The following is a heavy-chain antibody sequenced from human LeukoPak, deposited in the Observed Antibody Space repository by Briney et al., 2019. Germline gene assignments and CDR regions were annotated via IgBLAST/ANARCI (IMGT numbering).Heavy chain of an antibody. J-gene: IGHJ4*02. Sequence: GASVKVSCRASGGTFSSYAISWVRQAPGQGLEWMGRIIPILGIANYAQKFQGRVTITADKSTSTAYMELSSLRSEDTAVYYCATGTYYGSGSYYFDYWGQGTLVTVSS. CDR1: GGTFSSYA. V-gene: IGHV1-69*04. CDR2: IIPILGIA. D-gene: IGHD3-10*01. CDR3: ATGTYYGSGSYYFDY.